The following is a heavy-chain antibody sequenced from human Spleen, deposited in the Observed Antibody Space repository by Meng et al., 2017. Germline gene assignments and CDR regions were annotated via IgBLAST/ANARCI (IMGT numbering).Heavy chain of an antibody. J-gene: IGHJ4*02. CDR2: IYGDGST. V-gene: IGHV3-53*01. Sequence: EGQLVEAGGGLLQPGKSLKISCAASGFTVSGNYMTWVRQAPGKGLEWVSLIYGDGSTFYADSVKGRFTISRDNSKNTVYLQMNSLRLEDTAVYYCAGRAMGAAAYDYWGQGTLVTVSS. CDR1: GFTVSGNY. CDR3: AGRAMGAAAYDY. D-gene: IGHD6-13*01.